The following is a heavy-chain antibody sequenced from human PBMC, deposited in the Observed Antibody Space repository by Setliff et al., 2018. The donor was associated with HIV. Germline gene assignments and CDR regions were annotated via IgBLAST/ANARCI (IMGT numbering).Heavy chain of an antibody. V-gene: IGHV1-18*01. CDR1: GYTFTSYG. CDR2: ISAYNGNT. CDR3: ARDGYYNFWSGYGYYYYYMDV. J-gene: IGHJ6*03. D-gene: IGHD3-3*01. Sequence: ASVKVSCKASGYTFTSYGISWVRQAPGQGLEWMGWISAYNGNTNYAQKLQGRVTMTTDTSTSTAYMELRSLRSDDTAVYYCARDGYYNFWSGYGYYYYYMDVWGKGTTVTVSS.